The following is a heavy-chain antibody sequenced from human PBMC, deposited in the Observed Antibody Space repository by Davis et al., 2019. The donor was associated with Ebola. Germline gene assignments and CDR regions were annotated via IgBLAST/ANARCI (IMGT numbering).Heavy chain of an antibody. CDR3: ARTVEGYYDFWSGYYWGWFDP. J-gene: IGHJ5*02. Sequence: GESLKISCAASGFTFSSYWMSWVRQAPGKGLEWVANIKQDGSEKYYVDSVKGRFTISRDNAKNSLYLQMNSLRAEDTAVYYCARTVEGYYDFWSGYYWGWFDPWGQGTLVTVSS. V-gene: IGHV3-7*01. D-gene: IGHD3-3*01. CDR1: GFTFSSYW. CDR2: IKQDGSEK.